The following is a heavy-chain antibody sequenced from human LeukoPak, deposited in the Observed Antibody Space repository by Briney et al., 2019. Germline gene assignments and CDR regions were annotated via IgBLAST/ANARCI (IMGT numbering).Heavy chain of an antibody. CDR1: VCTFSSYA. V-gene: IGHV1-69*13. CDR3: ARMGGSGTLDY. D-gene: IGHD3-10*01. CDR2: IIPIFGTA. Sequence: SVKVSCKASVCTFSSYAISWVRQAPGQGLEWMGGIIPIFGTANYAQKFQGRVTITADESTSTAYMELSSLRSEDTAVYYCARMGGSGTLDYWGQGTLVTVSS. J-gene: IGHJ4*02.